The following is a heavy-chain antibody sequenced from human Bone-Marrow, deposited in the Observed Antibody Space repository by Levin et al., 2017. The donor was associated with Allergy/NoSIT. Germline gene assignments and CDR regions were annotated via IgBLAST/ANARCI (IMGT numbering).Heavy chain of an antibody. CDR1: GGSITSGGYH. CDR3: AREDGYVFDY. Sequence: SETLSLTCTVSGGSITSGGYHWSWIRQHPGKDLEWIGYISYRGSTYYNPSLKSRVTLSIDTSKPQFSLKLNSLTAADTAVYFCAREDGYVFDYWGQGTLVTVAS. J-gene: IGHJ4*02. D-gene: IGHD5-24*01. CDR2: ISYRGST. V-gene: IGHV4-31*03.